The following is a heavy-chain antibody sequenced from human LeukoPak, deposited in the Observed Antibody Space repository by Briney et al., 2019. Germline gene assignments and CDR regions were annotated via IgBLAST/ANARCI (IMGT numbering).Heavy chain of an antibody. V-gene: IGHV3-23*01. CDR3: AKAYCTNGVCLDY. J-gene: IGHJ4*02. CDR2: ISGSDGNT. D-gene: IGHD2-8*01. Sequence: GGSLRLSCAASGFTFDDYAMHWVRQAPGKGLEWVSTISGSDGNTYYADSVKGRFTISRDNSKNTLYLQMNSLRAEDTAVYYCAKAYCTNGVCLDYWGQGTLVTVSS. CDR1: GFTFDDYA.